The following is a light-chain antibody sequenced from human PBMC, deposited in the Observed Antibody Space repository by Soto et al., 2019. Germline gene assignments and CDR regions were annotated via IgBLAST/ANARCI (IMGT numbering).Light chain of an antibody. CDR2: GTS. J-gene: IGKJ4*01. CDR3: LQHANYPFT. V-gene: IGKV1-17*03. Sequence: DLQMTQSPSAMSASVGDRVTITCRASQGIGNLLTWFQQKPGRVPKRLIYGTSGLQNGVPARFSGTGSGTEFTLTINSLQPEDFATYYCLQHANYPFTFGGGTRVENK. CDR1: QGIGNL.